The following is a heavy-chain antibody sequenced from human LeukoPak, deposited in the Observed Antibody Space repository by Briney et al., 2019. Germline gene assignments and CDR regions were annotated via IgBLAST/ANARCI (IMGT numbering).Heavy chain of an antibody. CDR3: AKEPRYSSSNYYYYYMDV. CDR2: ISGSGDNT. CDR1: GFTFGSCA. J-gene: IGHJ6*03. D-gene: IGHD6-6*01. Sequence: GGSLRLSCAASGFTFGSCAMTWVRQAPGKGLEWVSGISGSGDNTYYTDSVKGRFTISRDNSKKTLYLQMNSLRAEDTAVFYCAKEPRYSSSNYYYYYMDVWGKGTTVTVSS. V-gene: IGHV3-23*01.